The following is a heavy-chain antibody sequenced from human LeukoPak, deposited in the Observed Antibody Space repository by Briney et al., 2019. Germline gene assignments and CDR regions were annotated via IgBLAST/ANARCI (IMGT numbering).Heavy chain of an antibody. V-gene: IGHV1-46*01. CDR3: ARDLSGIAGYTYGRGIDY. CDR2: ISPSGGIT. CDR1: GYTFTNYY. Sequence: VASVTVSCKASGYTFTNYYMHWVRQAPGQGLEWMGIISPSGGITNYAQKLQGRVTMTRDMSTSTVYMELSSLRSEDTAVYYCARDLSGIAGYTYGRGIDYWGQGTLVTVSS. D-gene: IGHD5-18*01. J-gene: IGHJ4*02.